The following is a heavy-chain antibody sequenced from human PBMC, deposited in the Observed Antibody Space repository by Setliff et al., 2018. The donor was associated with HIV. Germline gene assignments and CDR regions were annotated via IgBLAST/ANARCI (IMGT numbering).Heavy chain of an antibody. J-gene: IGHJ4*02. CDR1: GGSISSSNYY. CDR3: AAKKSGDYPFN. Sequence: SETLSLTCAVSGGSISSSNYYWVWIRQPPGKELEWIGSFYYSGSTYYNPTLKSRVTISLDTSKNQFSLKVGSVTAADTAVYYCAAKKSGDYPFNWGQGTLVTVSS. CDR2: FYYSGST. D-gene: IGHD4-17*01. V-gene: IGHV4-39*07.